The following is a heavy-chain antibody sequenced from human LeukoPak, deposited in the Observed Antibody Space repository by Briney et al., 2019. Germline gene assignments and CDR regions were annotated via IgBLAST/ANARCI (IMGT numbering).Heavy chain of an antibody. CDR3: ASLYYYDSSGYDAFDI. CDR2: ISSSSSYI. Sequence: GGSLRLSCAASGFTFSSYSMNWVRQAPGKGLEWVSSISSSSSYIYYADSVKGRFTISRDNAKNSLYLQMNSLRAEDTAVYYCASLYYYDSSGYDAFDIWGHGTMVTVSS. D-gene: IGHD3-22*01. J-gene: IGHJ3*02. V-gene: IGHV3-21*01. CDR1: GFTFSSYS.